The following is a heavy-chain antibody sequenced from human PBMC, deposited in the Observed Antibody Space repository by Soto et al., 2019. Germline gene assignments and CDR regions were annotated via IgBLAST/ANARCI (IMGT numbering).Heavy chain of an antibody. Sequence: ASVKVSCKVSGYTLTELSIHWVRQAPGKGLEWMGGFDPEDGETIYAQNFQGRVTMTEDTSTDTAYMELSSLRSEDTAVYYCATRATVGISYYYGLDVWGQGTTVTVSS. CDR1: GYTLTELS. J-gene: IGHJ6*02. CDR3: ATRATVGISYYYGLDV. V-gene: IGHV1-24*01. CDR2: FDPEDGET. D-gene: IGHD4-17*01.